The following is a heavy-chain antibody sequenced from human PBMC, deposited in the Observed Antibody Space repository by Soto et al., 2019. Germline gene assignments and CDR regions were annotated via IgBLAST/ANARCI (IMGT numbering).Heavy chain of an antibody. D-gene: IGHD3-16*01. CDR1: GFTFSSYG. Sequence: GGSLRVSCAASGFTFSSYGMHWVRQAPGKGLEWVAVISYDGSNKYYADSVKGRFTISRDNSKNTLYLQMNSLRAEDTAVYYCAKDLITFTTYGDVDYWGQGTLVTVSS. CDR3: AKDLITFTTYGDVDY. V-gene: IGHV3-30*18. J-gene: IGHJ4*02. CDR2: ISYDGSNK.